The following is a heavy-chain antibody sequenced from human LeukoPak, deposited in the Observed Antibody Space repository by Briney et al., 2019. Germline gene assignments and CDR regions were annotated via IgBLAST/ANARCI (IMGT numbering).Heavy chain of an antibody. J-gene: IGHJ3*02. Sequence: GGSLRLSCAASGFTFGSYAMHWVRQAPGKGLEYVSAISSNGGSTYYANSVKGRFTISRDNSKNTLYLQMGSLRAEDMAVYYCARVESVGGLVLGAFDIWGQGTMVTVSS. D-gene: IGHD6-6*01. CDR3: ARVESVGGLVLGAFDI. CDR2: ISSNGGST. V-gene: IGHV3-64*01. CDR1: GFTFGSYA.